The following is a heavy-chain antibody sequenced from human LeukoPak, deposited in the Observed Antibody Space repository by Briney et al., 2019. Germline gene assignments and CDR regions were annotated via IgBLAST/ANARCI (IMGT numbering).Heavy chain of an antibody. CDR3: ARLISSGWYRSYGMDV. Sequence: SGGSLRLSCAASGFTFSSYSMNWVRQAPGKGLEWVSSISSSSNYIYYADSVKGRFTISRDNAKNSLYLQMNSLRAEDTAVYYCARLISSGWYRSYGMDVWGQGTTVTVSS. V-gene: IGHV3-21*01. D-gene: IGHD6-19*01. J-gene: IGHJ6*02. CDR1: GFTFSSYS. CDR2: ISSSSNYI.